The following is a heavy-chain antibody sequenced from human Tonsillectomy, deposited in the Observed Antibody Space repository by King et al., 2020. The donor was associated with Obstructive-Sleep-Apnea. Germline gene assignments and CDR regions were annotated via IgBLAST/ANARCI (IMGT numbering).Heavy chain of an antibody. CDR2: ISYSGST. V-gene: IGHV4-39*07. CDR1: GGSIIRTTYY. J-gene: IGHJ3*02. CDR3: AIPAYCGGDCYSYGTFDI. Sequence: QLQESGPGLVKPSETLSLTCTVSGGSIIRTTYYWGWVRQPPGKGLEWIGSISYSGSTYYNPSLKSRVTVSVDTSKNQFSLMLSSVTAADTAVYYCAIPAYCGGDCYSYGTFDIWGQGTMVTVSS. D-gene: IGHD2-21*02.